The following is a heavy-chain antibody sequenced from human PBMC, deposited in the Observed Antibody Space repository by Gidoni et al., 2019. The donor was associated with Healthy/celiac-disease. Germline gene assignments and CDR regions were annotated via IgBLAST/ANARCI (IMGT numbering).Heavy chain of an antibody. V-gene: IGHV4-39*07. CDR3: ARGRHSSSWWDNWFDP. D-gene: IGHD6-13*01. CDR1: GSSISSRSYY. Sequence: QLQLQESGPGLVKPSEPLSLTCPVSGSSISSRSYYWGWIRQPPGKGLEWIGSIYYSGSTYYNPSLKSRVTISVDTSKNQFSLKLSSVTAADTAVYYCARGRHSSSWWDNWFDPWGQGTLVTVSS. J-gene: IGHJ5*02. CDR2: IYYSGST.